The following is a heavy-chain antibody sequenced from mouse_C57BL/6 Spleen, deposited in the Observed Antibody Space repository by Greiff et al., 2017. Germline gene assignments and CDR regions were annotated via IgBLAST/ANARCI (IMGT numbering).Heavy chain of an antibody. CDR1: GYTFTSYW. CDR2: IHPNSGST. J-gene: IGHJ2*01. Sequence: QVQLQQPGAELVKPGASVKLSCKASGYTFTSYWMHWVKQRPGQGLEWIGMIHPNSGSTNYNEKFKSKATLTVDKSSSTAYMQLSSLTSEDSAVYYCARWDYEYAMDYWGQGTTLTVSS. D-gene: IGHD2-4*01. CDR3: ARWDYEYAMDY. V-gene: IGHV1-64*01.